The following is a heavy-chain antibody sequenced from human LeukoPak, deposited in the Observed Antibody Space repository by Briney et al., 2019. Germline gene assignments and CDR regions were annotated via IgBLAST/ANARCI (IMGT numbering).Heavy chain of an antibody. CDR1: GFTFSSYA. V-gene: IGHV3-23*01. J-gene: IGHJ4*02. D-gene: IGHD3-22*01. Sequence: PGGSLRLSCAASGFTFSSYAMSWVRQAPGKGLKGVSSIGGLGGSTFYAVSVKGRFTISRDNSKNTLYLQMNSLRAEDTAVYYCAKRSDRSYYDRTGYYYFDYWGQGTLVTVSS. CDR3: AKRSDRSYYDRTGYYYFDY. CDR2: IGGLGGST.